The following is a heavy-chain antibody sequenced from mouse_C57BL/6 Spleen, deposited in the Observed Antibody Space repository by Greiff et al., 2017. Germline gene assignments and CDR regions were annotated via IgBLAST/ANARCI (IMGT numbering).Heavy chain of an antibody. CDR2: ILPGSGST. CDR3: ARGVYYDYDGGAMDH. Sequence: QVQLKQSGAELMKPGASVKLSCKATGYTFTGYWIEWVKQRPGHGLEWIGEILPGSGSTNYNEKFKGKATFTADTSSNTAYMQLSSLTTEDSAIYYGARGVYYDYDGGAMDHWGQGTSVTVSS. CDR1: GYTFTGYW. V-gene: IGHV1-9*01. D-gene: IGHD2-4*01. J-gene: IGHJ4*01.